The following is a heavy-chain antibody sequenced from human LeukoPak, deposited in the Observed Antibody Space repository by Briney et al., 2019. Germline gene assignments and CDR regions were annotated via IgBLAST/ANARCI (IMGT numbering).Heavy chain of an antibody. CDR3: ARSMVRGVMFWPNWFDP. D-gene: IGHD3-10*01. Sequence: PSQTLSLTCTVSGGSINSGSYYWSWIRQPAGKGLEWIGRFYISGSTNYNPSLKSRVTISVDTSKNQFSLKLSSVTAADTAVYYCARSMVRGVMFWPNWFDPWGQGTLVTVSS. CDR1: GGSINSGSYY. CDR2: FYISGST. V-gene: IGHV4-61*02. J-gene: IGHJ5*02.